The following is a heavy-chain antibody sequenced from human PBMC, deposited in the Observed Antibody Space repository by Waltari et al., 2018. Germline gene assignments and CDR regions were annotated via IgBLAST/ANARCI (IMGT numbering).Heavy chain of an antibody. V-gene: IGHV3-73*01. Sequence: ASGKGLEWVGRIRSKANSYATAYAASVKGRFTISRDDSKNTAYLQMNSLKTEDTAVYYCTRHSGYLFAFDIWGQGTMVTVSS. J-gene: IGHJ3*02. D-gene: IGHD3-22*01. CDR2: IRSKANSYAT. CDR3: TRHSGYLFAFDI.